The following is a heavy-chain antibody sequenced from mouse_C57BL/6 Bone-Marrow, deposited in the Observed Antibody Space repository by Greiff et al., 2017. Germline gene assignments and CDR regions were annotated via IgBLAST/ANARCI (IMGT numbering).Heavy chain of an antibody. Sequence: QVQLKQPGAELVMPGASVKLSCKASGYTFTSYWMHWVKQRPGQGLEWIGEIDPSDSYTNYNQKFKGKSTLTVDKSSSTAYMQLSSLTSEDSAVYYCAIGPDYYAMDYWGQGTSVTVSS. CDR2: IDPSDSYT. V-gene: IGHV1-69*01. J-gene: IGHJ4*01. CDR3: AIGPDYYAMDY. CDR1: GYTFTSYW.